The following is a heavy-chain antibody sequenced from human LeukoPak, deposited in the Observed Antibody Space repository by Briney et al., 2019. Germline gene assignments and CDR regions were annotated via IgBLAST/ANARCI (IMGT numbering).Heavy chain of an antibody. J-gene: IGHJ6*03. V-gene: IGHV3-30*04. Sequence: GGSLRLSCAASGFTFSSYAMHWVRQAPGKGLEWVAVISYDGSNKYYADSVKGRFTISRDNAKKSLYLQMNSLRAEDTAVYYCARVGGITLALAPSPFPDYNYYYMDVWGKGTTVTVSS. D-gene: IGHD3-10*01. CDR3: ARVGGITLALAPSPFPDYNYYYMDV. CDR2: ISYDGSNK. CDR1: GFTFSSYA.